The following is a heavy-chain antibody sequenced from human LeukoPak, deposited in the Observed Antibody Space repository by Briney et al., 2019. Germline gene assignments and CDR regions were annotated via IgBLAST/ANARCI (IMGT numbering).Heavy chain of an antibody. CDR2: ISSSSSTI. D-gene: IGHD2-2*01. J-gene: IGHJ4*02. Sequence: GGSLRLSCAASGFTFSSYSMNWVRQAPGKGLEWVSSISSSSSTIYYADSVKGRFTISRDNAKNSLYLQMNSLRAEDTAVYYCARGYCSSTSCYAGFDYWGQGTLVTVSS. CDR3: ARGYCSSTSCYAGFDY. CDR1: GFTFSSYS. V-gene: IGHV3-48*01.